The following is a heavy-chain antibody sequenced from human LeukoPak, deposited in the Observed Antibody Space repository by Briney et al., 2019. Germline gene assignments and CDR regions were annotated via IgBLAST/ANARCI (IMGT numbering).Heavy chain of an antibody. D-gene: IGHD3-22*01. CDR3: ARDKFYYDSSGQNDY. V-gene: IGHV1-18*01. CDR2: ISAYNGNT. CDR1: GYTFTSYG. J-gene: IGHJ4*02. Sequence: ASVKVSCKASGYTFTSYGISWVRQAPGQGLEWMGWISAYNGNTNYAQKLQGRVTMTTDTSTSTAYMELRGLRSDDTAVYYCARDKFYYDSSGQNDYWGQGTLVTVPS.